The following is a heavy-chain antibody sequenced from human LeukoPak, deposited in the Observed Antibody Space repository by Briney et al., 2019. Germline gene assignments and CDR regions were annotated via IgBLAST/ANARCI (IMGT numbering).Heavy chain of an antibody. D-gene: IGHD6-19*01. Sequence: PGGSLRLSCAASGFSFSSSWMAWVRQAPGQGLEWVANLKQDAYQTFYLESVKGRFTISRDNAKNSLYLYMNSPRVEDTAMYYCARDRRSGLDHWGQGALVTVSA. V-gene: IGHV3-7*03. CDR3: ARDRRSGLDH. J-gene: IGHJ4*02. CDR2: LKQDAYQT. CDR1: GFSFSSSW.